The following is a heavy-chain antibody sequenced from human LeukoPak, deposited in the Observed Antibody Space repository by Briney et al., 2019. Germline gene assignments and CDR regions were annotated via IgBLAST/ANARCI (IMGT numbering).Heavy chain of an antibody. D-gene: IGHD3-22*01. CDR1: GGSFSGYY. CDR2: INHSGST. CDR3: ARINEYYDSSGLHRHFDY. J-gene: IGHJ4*02. V-gene: IGHV4-34*01. Sequence: SETLSLTCAVYGGSFSGYYWSWIRQPPGKGLEWIGEINHSGSTNYNPSLKSRVTISVDTSKNQFSLKLSSVTAADTAVYYCARINEYYDSSGLHRHFDYWGQGTLVSVSS.